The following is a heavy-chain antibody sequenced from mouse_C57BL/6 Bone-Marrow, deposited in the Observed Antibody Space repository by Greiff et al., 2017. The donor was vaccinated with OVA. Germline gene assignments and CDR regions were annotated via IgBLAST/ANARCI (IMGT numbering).Heavy chain of an antibody. V-gene: IGHV5-16*01. Sequence: EVMLVESEGGLVQPGSSMKLSCTASGFTFSDYYMAWVRQVPEKGLEWVANINYDGSSTYYLDSLKSRFIISRDNAKNILYVQMSSLKSEDTATYYCAREGGYYGKTYYFDYWGQGTTLTVSS. D-gene: IGHD2-1*01. J-gene: IGHJ2*01. CDR1: GFTFSDYY. CDR3: AREGGYYGKTYYFDY. CDR2: INYDGSST.